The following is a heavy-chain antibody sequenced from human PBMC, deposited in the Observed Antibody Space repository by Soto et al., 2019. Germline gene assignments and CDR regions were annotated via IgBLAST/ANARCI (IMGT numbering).Heavy chain of an antibody. J-gene: IGHJ4*02. CDR2: ISWNSADI. D-gene: IGHD3-10*01. Sequence: EVQLVESGGGLVQPGRSLRLSCATSGFTFDDYSMHWVRQAPGKGLEWGSVISWNSADIVYADSVKGRFTISRDNAKNSLYLPMNSLRPEDTAFYYCAKTRVRGGTRDLDYWGQGTLVTVSS. V-gene: IGHV3-9*01. CDR1: GFTFDDYS. CDR3: AKTRVRGGTRDLDY.